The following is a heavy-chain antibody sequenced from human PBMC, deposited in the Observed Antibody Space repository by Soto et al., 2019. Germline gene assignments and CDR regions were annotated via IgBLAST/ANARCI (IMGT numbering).Heavy chain of an antibody. CDR1: GGSISSYY. CDR2: IYYSGST. CDR3: ARDRQGYSNTNYYYYMDV. V-gene: IGHV4-59*01. D-gene: IGHD4-4*01. J-gene: IGHJ6*03. Sequence: SETLSLTCTVSGGSISSYYWSWIRQPPGKGLEWIGYIYYSGSTNYNPSLKSRVTISVDTSKNQFSLKLSSVTAADTAVYYCARDRQGYSNTNYYYYMDVWGKGTTVTVSS.